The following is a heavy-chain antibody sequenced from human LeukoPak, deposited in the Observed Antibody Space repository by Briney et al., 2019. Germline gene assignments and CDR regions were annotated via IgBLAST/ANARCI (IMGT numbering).Heavy chain of an antibody. CDR3: ATGDSFIWSENN. Sequence: ASVKVSCKASGYTFTSYYMHWVRQAPGQGLEWMGIINPSGGSTSYAQKFQGRVTMTEDTSTDTAYMELSSLRSEDTAVYYCATGDSFIWSENNWGQGTLVTVSS. CDR2: INPSGGST. CDR1: GYTFTSYY. D-gene: IGHD7-27*01. V-gene: IGHV1-46*01. J-gene: IGHJ4*02.